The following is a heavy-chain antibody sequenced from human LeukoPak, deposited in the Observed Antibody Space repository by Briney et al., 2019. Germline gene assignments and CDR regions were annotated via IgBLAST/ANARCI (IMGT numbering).Heavy chain of an antibody. J-gene: IGHJ5*02. V-gene: IGHV4-59*01. D-gene: IGHD5-24*01. CDR2: IYYTGNT. CDR1: GGAISYYY. Sequence: SEALSLTCTVSGGAISYYYWNWIRQPPGKGLEWIGYIYYTGNTNYNPSLKSRVTISVDTSKNQFSLKLSSVTAADTAVYYCARDRLQLQSWGQGTLVTVSS. CDR3: ARDRLQLQS.